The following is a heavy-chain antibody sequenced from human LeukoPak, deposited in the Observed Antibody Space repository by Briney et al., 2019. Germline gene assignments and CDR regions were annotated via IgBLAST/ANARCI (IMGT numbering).Heavy chain of an antibody. Sequence: SETLSLTCAVYGGSFSGYYWSWIRQPPGKGLEWIGEINHSGSTNYNPSLKSRVTISVDTSNNQFSLNLSSVTAADTAVYYCARRIWYHDILTAYNIWGPGTPVTVSS. CDR1: GGSFSGYY. D-gene: IGHD3-9*01. J-gene: IGHJ4*02. CDR3: ARRIWYHDILTAYNI. V-gene: IGHV4-34*01. CDR2: INHSGST.